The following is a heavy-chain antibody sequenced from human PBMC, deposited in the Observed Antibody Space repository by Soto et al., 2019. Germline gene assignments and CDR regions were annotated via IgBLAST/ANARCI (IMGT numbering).Heavy chain of an antibody. Sequence: QVQLVQSGAEVKKPGSSVKVSCKASGGTFSSYAISWVRQAPGQGLEWMGGIIPIFGTANYAQKFQGRVTIXXDXSXXTAYMELSSLRSEDTAVYYCARVGSNYADNYGMDVWGQGTTVTVSS. D-gene: IGHD4-4*01. V-gene: IGHV1-69*12. J-gene: IGHJ6*01. CDR3: ARVGSNYADNYGMDV. CDR1: GGTFSSYA. CDR2: IIPIFGTA.